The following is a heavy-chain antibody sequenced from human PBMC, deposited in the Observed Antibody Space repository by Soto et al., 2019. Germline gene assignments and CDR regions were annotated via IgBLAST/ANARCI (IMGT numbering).Heavy chain of an antibody. J-gene: IGHJ4*02. D-gene: IGHD3-10*01. CDR2: IWYDGSNK. Sequence: GGSLRLSCAASGFTFSSYGMHWVRQAPGKGLEWVAVIWYDGSNKYYADSVKGRFTISRDNSKNTLYLQMNSLRAEDTAVYYCAREWGSGSFPLLLDYWGQGTLVTVSS. CDR1: GFTFSSYG. CDR3: AREWGSGSFPLLLDY. V-gene: IGHV3-33*01.